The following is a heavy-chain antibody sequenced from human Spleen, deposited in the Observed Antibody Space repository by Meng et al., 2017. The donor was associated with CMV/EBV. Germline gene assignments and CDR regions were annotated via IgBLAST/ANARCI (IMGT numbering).Heavy chain of an antibody. V-gene: IGHV4-39*07. J-gene: IGHJ6*02. D-gene: IGHD2-15*01. Sequence: SETLSLTCTVSGGSISSRSYYWGWIRQPPGKGLEWIGSIYYSGTTYYNPSLKSRVTISVDTSKNQFSLKLSSVTAADTAVYYCARDLSSGSRTYYYGMDVWGQGTTVTVSS. CDR2: IYYSGTT. CDR3: ARDLSSGSRTYYYGMDV. CDR1: GGSISSRSYY.